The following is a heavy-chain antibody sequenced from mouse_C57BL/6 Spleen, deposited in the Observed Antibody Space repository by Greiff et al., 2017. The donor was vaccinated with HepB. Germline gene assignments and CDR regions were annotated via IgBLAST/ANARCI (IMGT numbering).Heavy chain of an antibody. CDR2: ISSGGDYI. V-gene: IGHV5-9-1*02. CDR1: GFTFSSYA. J-gene: IGHJ4*01. D-gene: IGHD1-1*01. Sequence: DVQLVESGEGLVKPGGSLKLSCAASGFTFSSYAMSWVRQTPEKRLEWVAYISSGGDYIYYADTVKGRFTISRDNARNTLYLQMSSLKSEDTAMYYCTRGGIDYGRSYAMDYWGQGTSVTVSS. CDR3: TRGGIDYGRSYAMDY.